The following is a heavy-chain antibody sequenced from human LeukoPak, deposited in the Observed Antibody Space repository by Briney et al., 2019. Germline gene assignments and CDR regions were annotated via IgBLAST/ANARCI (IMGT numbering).Heavy chain of an antibody. D-gene: IGHD1-26*01. Sequence: SETLSLTCAVSGYSISSGYYWGWIRQPPGKGLEWIGSIYYSGNTYYSPSLKSRVTISVDTSKNQFSLKLTSVTAADTSVYYCARQKSGGYGLFDYWGQGTLVTVSS. J-gene: IGHJ4*02. V-gene: IGHV4-38-2*01. CDR1: GYSISSGYY. CDR2: IYYSGNT. CDR3: ARQKSGGYGLFDY.